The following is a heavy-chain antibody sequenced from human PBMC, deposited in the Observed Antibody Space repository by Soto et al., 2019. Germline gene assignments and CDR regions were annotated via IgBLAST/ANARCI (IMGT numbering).Heavy chain of an antibody. CDR2: LYWDDDK. CDR3: AHSRRMASCGVGNCYHSDS. CDR1: GFSISADGVG. V-gene: IGHV2-5*02. Sequence: QITLKESGPTLVKPTQTLTLTCSCSGFSISADGVGVGWIRQPPGKALEWLAILYWDDDKRYSPSLNSRLTSPKNTSRNQVVLTMTNVDPVDTATYFCAHSRRMASCGVGNCYHSDSWGQVTLVTVSS. J-gene: IGHJ4*02. D-gene: IGHD2-15*01.